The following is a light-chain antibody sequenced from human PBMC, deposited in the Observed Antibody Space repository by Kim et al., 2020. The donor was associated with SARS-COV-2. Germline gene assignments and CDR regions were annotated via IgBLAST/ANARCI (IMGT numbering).Light chain of an antibody. Sequence: SPGERATPSCMASQTISSRYLTGYQQKPGRAPRLLIYGASSRATGIPDRFSGSGSGTDFSLTISRLEPEDFAVYYCQQYGSSLFTFGQGTRLEIK. CDR3: QQYGSSLFT. J-gene: IGKJ5*01. CDR2: GAS. CDR1: QTISSRY. V-gene: IGKV3-20*01.